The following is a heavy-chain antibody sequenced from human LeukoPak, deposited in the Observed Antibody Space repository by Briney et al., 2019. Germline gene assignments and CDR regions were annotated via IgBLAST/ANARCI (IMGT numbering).Heavy chain of an antibody. CDR1: GYTFTGYY. D-gene: IGHD2-2*02. V-gene: IGHV1-2*02. CDR3: ARAATPRDIFDY. Sequence: ASVKVSCKASGYTFTGYYMHWVRQAPGQGLEWMGWINPNSGGTNYAQKFQGRATMTRDTSISTAYMELSRLRSDDTAVYYCARAATPRDIFDYWGQGTLVTVSS. J-gene: IGHJ4*02. CDR2: INPNSGGT.